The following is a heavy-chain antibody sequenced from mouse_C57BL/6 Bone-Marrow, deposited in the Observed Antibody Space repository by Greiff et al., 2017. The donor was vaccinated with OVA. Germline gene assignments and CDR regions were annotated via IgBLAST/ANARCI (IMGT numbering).Heavy chain of an antibody. CDR1: GFTFSNYW. CDR2: IRLKSDNYAT. J-gene: IGHJ1*03. CDR3: TEGLNFDV. V-gene: IGHV6-3*01. Sequence: DVQLQESGGGLVQPGGSMKLSCVASGFTFSNYWMNWVRQSPEKGLEWVAQIRLKSDNYATHYAESVKGRFTISRDDSKSSVYLQMNNLRAEDTGIYYCTEGLNFDVWGTGTTVTVSS.